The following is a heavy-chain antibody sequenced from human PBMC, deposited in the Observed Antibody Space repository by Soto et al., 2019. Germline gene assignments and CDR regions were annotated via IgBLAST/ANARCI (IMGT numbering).Heavy chain of an antibody. Sequence: QLQLQESGSGLVKPSQTLSLTCAVSGGSISSGGYSWSWLRQPPGKGLEWIGYIYQSGSTYYNPSLKSRDTISVVRAKIQFALKLSSVTAADTAVYYCARESRSSRYDSSSYSQYWSFDLWGRGTLVTVSS. J-gene: IGHJ2*01. D-gene: IGHD3-22*01. CDR3: ARESRSSRYDSSSYSQYWSFDL. CDR1: GGSISSGGYS. CDR2: IYQSGST. V-gene: IGHV4-30-2*01.